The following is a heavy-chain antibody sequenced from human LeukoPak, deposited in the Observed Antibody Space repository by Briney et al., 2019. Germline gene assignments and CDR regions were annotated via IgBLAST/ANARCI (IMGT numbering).Heavy chain of an antibody. CDR1: EYTFTGYY. D-gene: IGHD3-10*01. CDR2: INPNSGGT. V-gene: IGHV1-2*02. Sequence: GASVKVSCKASEYTFTGYYMHWVRQAPGQGLEWMGWINPNSGGTNYAQKFQGRVTMTRDTSISTAYMELSRLRSDDTAVYYCARGRFGDYYYGMDVWGQGTTVTVSS. J-gene: IGHJ6*02. CDR3: ARGRFGDYYYGMDV.